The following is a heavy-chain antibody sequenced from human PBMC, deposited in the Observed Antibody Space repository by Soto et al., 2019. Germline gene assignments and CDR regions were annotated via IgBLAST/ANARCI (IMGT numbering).Heavy chain of an antibody. Sequence: WGSLRLSCAASGFPVSSHWMTWVRQAPGKGLEWVAYIKQDGSEKYYVDSVMGRFTMSRDNTQSSLSLQMNTLRVEDSAVYYCARITSPRYLDYWGQGTLVTVSS. J-gene: IGHJ4*02. CDR2: IKQDGSEK. CDR1: GFPVSSHW. D-gene: IGHD1-20*01. CDR3: ARITSPRYLDY. V-gene: IGHV3-7*05.